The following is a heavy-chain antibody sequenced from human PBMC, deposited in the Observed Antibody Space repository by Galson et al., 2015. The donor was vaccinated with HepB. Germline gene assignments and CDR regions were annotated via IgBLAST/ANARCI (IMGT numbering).Heavy chain of an antibody. D-gene: IGHD3-22*01. J-gene: IGHJ6*02. CDR2: IGTAGDT. CDR3: ARDGRAYYDSSGYCYYYGMDV. CDR1: GFTFSSYD. Sequence: SLRLSCAASGFTFSSYDMHWVRQATGKGLEWVSAIGTAGDTYYPGSVKGRFTISRENAKNSLYLQMNSLRAGDTAVYYCARDGRAYYDSSGYCYYYGMDVWGQGTTVTVSS. V-gene: IGHV3-13*01.